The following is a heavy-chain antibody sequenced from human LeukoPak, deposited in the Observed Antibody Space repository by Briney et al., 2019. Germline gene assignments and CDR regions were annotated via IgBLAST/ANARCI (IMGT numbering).Heavy chain of an antibody. CDR1: GGSISSYY. Sequence: PSETLSLTCTVSGGSISSYYWNWIRQPPGKGLEWIGYISYSGTTNYNPSLKSRVTISVDTSKNQFSLKLSSVTAADTAVYYCARVSWFPGTSYYYMDVWGKGTTVTVSS. CDR3: ARVSWFPGTSYYYMDV. V-gene: IGHV4-59*12. CDR2: ISYSGTT. J-gene: IGHJ6*03. D-gene: IGHD1-1*01.